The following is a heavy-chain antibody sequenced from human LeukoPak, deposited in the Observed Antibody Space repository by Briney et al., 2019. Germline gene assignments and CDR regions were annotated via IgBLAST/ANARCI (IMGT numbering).Heavy chain of an antibody. Sequence: ASVKVSCKASGYTFTGYYMHWVRQAPGQGLEWMGWISPNSGGTNYAQKFQGRVTMTRDTSISTAYMELSRLRSDDTAVYYCARDSGYYYGSGSPYWYFDYWGQGTLVTVSS. V-gene: IGHV1-2*02. CDR2: ISPNSGGT. J-gene: IGHJ4*02. CDR3: ARDSGYYYGSGSPYWYFDY. D-gene: IGHD3-10*01. CDR1: GYTFTGYY.